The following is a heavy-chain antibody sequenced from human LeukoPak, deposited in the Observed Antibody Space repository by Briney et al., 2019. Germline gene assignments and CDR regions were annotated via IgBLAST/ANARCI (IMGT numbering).Heavy chain of an antibody. Sequence: PGGSLRLSCAASGLTFSSYWMHWVRQAPGKGLVWVSRINSDGSSTVYADSVMGRFTISRDNAKNSLYLQMNSLRAEDTAVYYCARDGENAYVWGSYRKDWGQGALVTVSS. D-gene: IGHD3-16*02. CDR3: ARDGENAYVWGSYRKD. V-gene: IGHV3-74*01. J-gene: IGHJ4*02. CDR1: GLTFSSYW. CDR2: INSDGSST.